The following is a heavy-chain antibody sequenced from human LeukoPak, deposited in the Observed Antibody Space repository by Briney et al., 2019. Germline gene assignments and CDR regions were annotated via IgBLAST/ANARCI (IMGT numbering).Heavy chain of an antibody. CDR3: ARDQYYDSSGYYWSDY. Sequence: GGSLRLSRAPSGFTVSSNYMSWVRQAPGKGLEWVSVIYSGGSTYYADSVKGRFTISRDNSKNTLYLQMNSLRAEDTAVYYCARDQYYDSSGYYWSDYWAQGTLVTVSS. CDR2: IYSGGST. CDR1: GFTVSSNY. V-gene: IGHV3-66*01. D-gene: IGHD3-22*01. J-gene: IGHJ4*02.